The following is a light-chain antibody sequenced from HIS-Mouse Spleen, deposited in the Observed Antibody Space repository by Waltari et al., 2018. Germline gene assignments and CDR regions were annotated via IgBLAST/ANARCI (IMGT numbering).Light chain of an antibody. CDR1: RRDVGGYNY. CDR2: EVS. V-gene: IGLV2-8*01. J-gene: IGLJ2*01. Sequence: QSALTQPPSASGSPGQSVTIPCTGTRRDVGGYNYVPWYQQHPGKAPKLMIYEVSKRPSGVPDRFSGSKSGNTASLTVSGLQAEDEADYYCSSYAGSNNFVVFGGGTKLTVL. CDR3: SSYAGSNNFVV.